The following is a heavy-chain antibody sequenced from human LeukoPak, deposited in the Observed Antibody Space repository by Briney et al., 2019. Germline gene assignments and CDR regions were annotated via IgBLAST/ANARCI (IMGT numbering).Heavy chain of an antibody. D-gene: IGHD3-22*01. CDR1: GYTFTGYY. Sequence: ASVKVSCKASGYTFTGYYIHWVRQAPGQGLEWMGWINPKSGGTNYAQKFQGRVTMTRDTSISPAYMELGRLRSDDMAVYYCARGVVSSGYYLDYWGQGTLVTVSS. CDR2: INPKSGGT. CDR3: ARGVVSSGYYLDY. V-gene: IGHV1-2*02. J-gene: IGHJ4*02.